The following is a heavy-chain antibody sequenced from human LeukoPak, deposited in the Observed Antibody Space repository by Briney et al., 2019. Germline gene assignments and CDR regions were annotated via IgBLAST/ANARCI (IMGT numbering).Heavy chain of an antibody. Sequence: GGSLRLSCAASGFTFSSYAMSWVRQAPGKGLEWVSAISGSGGSTYYADSVKGRFTISRDNSKNTLYLQMNSLRAEDAAVYYCAKSKAYCSSTSCYRFPYYYYGMDVWGQGTTVTVSS. D-gene: IGHD2-2*01. CDR1: GFTFSSYA. V-gene: IGHV3-23*01. CDR3: AKSKAYCSSTSCYRFPYYYYGMDV. J-gene: IGHJ6*02. CDR2: ISGSGGST.